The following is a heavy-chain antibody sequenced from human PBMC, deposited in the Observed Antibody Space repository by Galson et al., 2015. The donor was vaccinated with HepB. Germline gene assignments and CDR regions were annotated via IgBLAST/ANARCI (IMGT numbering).Heavy chain of an antibody. CDR2: ISSSSSYI. V-gene: IGHV3-21*01. J-gene: IGHJ4*02. D-gene: IGHD3-10*01. CDR1: GFTFSSYS. CDR3: ARGTWFGELFGEPQEENFDY. Sequence: SLRLSCAASGFTFSSYSMNWVRQAPGKGLEWVSSISSSSSYIYYADSVKGRFTISRDNAKNSLYLQMNSLRAEDTAVYYCARGTWFGELFGEPQEENFDYWGQGTLVTVSS.